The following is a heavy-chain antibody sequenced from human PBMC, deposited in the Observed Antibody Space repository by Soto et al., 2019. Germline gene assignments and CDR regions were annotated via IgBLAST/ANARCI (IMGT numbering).Heavy chain of an antibody. D-gene: IGHD6-19*01. J-gene: IGHJ3*02. CDR2: MNPNSGNT. V-gene: IGHV1-8*01. Sequence: ASVKLCCNASGYTFSSYDINLVRQATGQGLEWMGWMNPNSGNTGYAQKFQGRVTMTRNTSISTAYMELSSLRSEDTALYYCAKRIAVAGLAPNAFDIWGQGTMVTVSS. CDR3: AKRIAVAGLAPNAFDI. CDR1: GYTFSSYD.